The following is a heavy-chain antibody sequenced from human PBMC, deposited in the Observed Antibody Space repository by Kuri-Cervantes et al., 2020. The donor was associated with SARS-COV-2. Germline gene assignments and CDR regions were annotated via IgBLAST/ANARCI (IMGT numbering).Heavy chain of an antibody. CDR1: GYTFTGYY. CDR3: ARSTPSPRLVVISQGGALDI. CDR2: INPNSGGT. V-gene: IGHV1-2*04. J-gene: IGHJ3*02. D-gene: IGHD3-22*01. Sequence: ASVKVSCKASGYTFTGYYMHWVRQAPGQGLEWMGWINPNSGGTNYAQKFQGWVTMTRDTSISTVYMELSRLRADDTAVYYCARSTPSPRLVVISQGGALDIWGQGKMVTVSS.